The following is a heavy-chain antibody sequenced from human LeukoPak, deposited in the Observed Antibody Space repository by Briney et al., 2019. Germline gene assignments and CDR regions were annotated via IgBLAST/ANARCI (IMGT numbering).Heavy chain of an antibody. V-gene: IGHV4-4*02. CDR2: IYHSGST. D-gene: IGHD3-22*01. CDR1: GGSLSSSNW. CDR3: AREPVDYYDSSGPPYY. J-gene: IGHJ4*02. Sequence: PSETLSLTCSVSGGSLSSSNWWSWVRQPPGKGLEWIGEIYHSGSTNYNPSLKSRVTISVDKSKNQFSLKLSSVTAADTAVYYCAREPVDYYDSSGPPYYWGQGTLVTVSS.